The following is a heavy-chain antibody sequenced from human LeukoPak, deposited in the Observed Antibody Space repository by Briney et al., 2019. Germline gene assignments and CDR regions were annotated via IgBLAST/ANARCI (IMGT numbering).Heavy chain of an antibody. J-gene: IGHJ3*02. CDR3: ARRLSREGAFDI. CDR2: IYYSGST. Sequence: SETLSLTCTVSGGSISSSSHYWGWIRQPPGKGLEWIGSIYYSGSTYYNPSLKSRVTISVDTSKNQFSPKLSSVTAADTAVYYCARRLSREGAFDIWGQGTMVTVSS. CDR1: GGSISSSSHY. D-gene: IGHD2-2*01. V-gene: IGHV4-39*01.